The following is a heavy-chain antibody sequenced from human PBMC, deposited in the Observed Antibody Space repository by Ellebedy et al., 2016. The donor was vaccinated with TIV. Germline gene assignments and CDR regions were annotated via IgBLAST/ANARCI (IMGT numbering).Heavy chain of an antibody. D-gene: IGHD1-26*01. J-gene: IGHJ4*02. V-gene: IGHV3-30-3*01. CDR2: ISYDGSNK. Sequence: GGSLRLXXAASGFTFSSYAMHWVRQAPGKGLEWVAVISYDGSNKYYADSVKGRFTISRDNSKNTLYLQMNSLRAEDTAVYYCARVSEFDYWGQGTLVTVSS. CDR3: ARVSEFDY. CDR1: GFTFSSYA.